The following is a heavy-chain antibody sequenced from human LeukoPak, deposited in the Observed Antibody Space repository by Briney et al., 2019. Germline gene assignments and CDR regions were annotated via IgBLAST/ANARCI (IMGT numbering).Heavy chain of an antibody. V-gene: IGHV3-21*01. D-gene: IGHD6-13*01. J-gene: IGHJ3*02. CDR2: ISSSSYI. CDR1: GFPFSSYS. CDR3: ARDPYSSSGDALDI. Sequence: AGGSLRLSCAASGFPFSSYSMNWVRQAPGKGLEWVSSISSSSYIYYADSVKGRFTISRDNAKNSLYLQMNSLRAEDTAVYYCARDPYSSSGDALDIWGQGTMVTVSS.